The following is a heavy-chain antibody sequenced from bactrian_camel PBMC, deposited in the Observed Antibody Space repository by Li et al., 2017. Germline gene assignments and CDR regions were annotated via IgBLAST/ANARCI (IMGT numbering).Heavy chain of an antibody. CDR1: GHSFSASC. CDR2: ILTNRTDST. D-gene: IGHD6*01. J-gene: IGHJ4*01. Sequence: HVQLVESGGASVQVGGSLRLSCAYAGHSFSASCMAWFRQAPGKERDGVAAILTNRTDSTFIADSVKGRFTISLDKAQNMMYLEMDFLRLEDTGMYTCAADPEPMVVNGMAQCKYNYFGQGTQVTVS. V-gene: IGHV3-3*01. CDR3: AADPEPMVVNGMAQCKYNY.